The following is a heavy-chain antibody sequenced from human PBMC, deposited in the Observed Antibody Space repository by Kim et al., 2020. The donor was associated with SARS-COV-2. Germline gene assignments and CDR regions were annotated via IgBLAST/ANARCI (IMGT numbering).Heavy chain of an antibody. CDR2: IYYSGST. Sequence: SETLSLTCTVSGGSISSYYWSWIRQPPGKGLEWIGYIYYSGSTNYNPSLKSRVTISVDTSKNQFSLKLSSVTAADTAVYYCARERSPHITGTTTGNWFDPWGXGTLXTVSS. D-gene: IGHD1-7*01. CDR3: ARERSPHITGTTTGNWFDP. V-gene: IGHV4-59*13. CDR1: GGSISSYY. J-gene: IGHJ5*02.